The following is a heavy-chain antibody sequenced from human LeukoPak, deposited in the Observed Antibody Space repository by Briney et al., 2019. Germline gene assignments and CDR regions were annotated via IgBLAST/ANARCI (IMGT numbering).Heavy chain of an antibody. Sequence: GGSLRLSCAASGFTFSSYGMHWVRQAPGKGLEWVAFIRYDGSNKYYADSVKGRFTISRDNSKNTLYLQMNSLRAEDTAVYYCAKTAGDAFFYFYMDVWGKGTTVTIS. CDR1: GFTFSSYG. CDR3: AKTAGDAFFYFYMDV. J-gene: IGHJ6*03. D-gene: IGHD5-24*01. CDR2: IRYDGSNK. V-gene: IGHV3-30*02.